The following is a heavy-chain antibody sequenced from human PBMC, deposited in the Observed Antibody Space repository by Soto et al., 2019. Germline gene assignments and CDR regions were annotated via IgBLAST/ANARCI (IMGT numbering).Heavy chain of an antibody. CDR1: GGSISRGGYS. V-gene: IGHV4-30-2*01. J-gene: IGHJ5*02. CDR2: MYHSGST. D-gene: IGHD2-15*01. Sequence: SETLSLTCAVSGGSISRGGYSWSWIRQPQGKGLEWIGYMYHSGSTYYNSSLQSRVTISIDRSKNQFSLKLSSVTAADTAVYYCARRGGGSCYSGCYNWFDPWGQGTLVTVSS. CDR3: ARRGGGSCYSGCYNWFDP.